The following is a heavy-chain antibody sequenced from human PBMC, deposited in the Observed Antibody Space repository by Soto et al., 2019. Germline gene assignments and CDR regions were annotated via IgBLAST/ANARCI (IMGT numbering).Heavy chain of an antibody. CDR2: ISAYNGNT. V-gene: IGHV1-18*04. CDR3: ARVRGSSSWFWFDP. Sequence: GASVKVSCKASGYTFTSDYMHWVRQAPGQGLEWMGWISAYNGNTNYAQKLQGRVTMTTDTSTSTAYMELRSLRSDDTAVYYCARVRGSSSWFWFDPWGQGTLVTVSS. J-gene: IGHJ5*02. CDR1: GYTFTSDY. D-gene: IGHD6-13*01.